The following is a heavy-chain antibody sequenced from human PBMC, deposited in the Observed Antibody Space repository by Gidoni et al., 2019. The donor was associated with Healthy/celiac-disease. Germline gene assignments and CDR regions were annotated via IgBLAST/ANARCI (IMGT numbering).Heavy chain of an antibody. D-gene: IGHD3-10*01. J-gene: IGHJ4*02. CDR3: AKARRIGLLWFGELGDY. CDR1: GFTFSSYG. CDR2: ISYDGSNK. Sequence: QVQLVESGGGVVQPGRSLRLSCAASGFTFSSYGMHWVRQAPGKGLEWVAVISYDGSNKYYADSVKGRFTISRDNSKNTLYLQMNSLRAEDTAVYYCAKARRIGLLWFGELGDYWGQGTLVTVSS. V-gene: IGHV3-30*18.